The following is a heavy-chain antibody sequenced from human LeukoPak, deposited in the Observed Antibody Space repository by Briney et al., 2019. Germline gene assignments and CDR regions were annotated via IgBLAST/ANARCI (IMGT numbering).Heavy chain of an antibody. CDR1: GFTFSIYD. V-gene: IGHV3-23*01. D-gene: IGHD6-13*01. CDR3: AIHPTYASSWYTS. J-gene: IGHJ5*02. Sequence: GGSLRLSCAASGFTFSIYDMSWVRQAPGKGLEWVSGISDSGGSTYYADSVKGRFTISRDNSRNTLFLQMNSLRAEDAAVYYCAIHPTYASSWYTSWGQGTPVSVSS. CDR2: ISDSGGST.